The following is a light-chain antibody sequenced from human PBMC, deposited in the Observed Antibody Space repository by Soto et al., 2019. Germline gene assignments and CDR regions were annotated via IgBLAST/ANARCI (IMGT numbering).Light chain of an antibody. CDR2: DAS. CDR3: QQRSNWPWT. CDR1: QSVSSY. Sequence: EIVLTQSPGTLSLSPGERATLSCRASQSVSSYLAWYQQKPGQAPGLLIYDASSRATGIPARFSGSGSGTDFTLTISSLEPEDFAVYYCQQRSNWPWTFGQGTKVDI. V-gene: IGKV3-11*01. J-gene: IGKJ1*01.